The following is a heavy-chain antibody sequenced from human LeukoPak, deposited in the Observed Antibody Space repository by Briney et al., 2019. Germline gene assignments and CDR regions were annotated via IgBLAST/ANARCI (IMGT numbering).Heavy chain of an antibody. J-gene: IGHJ5*02. Sequence: PSETLSLTCTVSGGSISSYYWSWIQQPPGKGLEWIGYIYYSGSTNYNPSLKSRVTISVDTSKNQFSLKLSSVTAADTAVYYCARIVWFGELLFRNWFDPWGQGTLVTVSS. CDR2: IYYSGST. D-gene: IGHD3-10*01. V-gene: IGHV4-59*08. CDR1: GGSISSYY. CDR3: ARIVWFGELLFRNWFDP.